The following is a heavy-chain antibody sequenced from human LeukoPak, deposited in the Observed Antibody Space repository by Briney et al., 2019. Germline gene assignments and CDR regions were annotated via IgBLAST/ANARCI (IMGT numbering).Heavy chain of an antibody. V-gene: IGHV3-66*04. CDR3: ARRRGGYGEGEFDY. J-gene: IGHJ4*02. Sequence: GGSLRLSCTASGFTASSKYMSWVRQAPGKGLEWVSFIRGDATTAYADSVQGRFTISRDDSKNTLYLQMDSLRVEDTAVYYCARRRGGYGEGEFDYWGQGTLVTVSP. CDR1: GFTASSKY. D-gene: IGHD4-17*01. CDR2: IRGDATT.